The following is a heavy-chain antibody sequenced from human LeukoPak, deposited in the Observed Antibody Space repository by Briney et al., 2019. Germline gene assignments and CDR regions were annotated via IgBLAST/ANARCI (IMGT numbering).Heavy chain of an antibody. CDR3: ARAIVVVPAAIGYYYMDV. CDR2: IKQDGSEK. V-gene: IGHV3-7*01. Sequence: GGSLRLSCAASGFTFSSYWMSWVRQAPGKGLEWVANIKQDGSEKYYVDSVKGRFTISRGNVENSLSLQMNSLRAEDTAVYYCARAIVVVPAAIGYYYMDVWGKGTTVTVSS. D-gene: IGHD2-2*02. J-gene: IGHJ6*03. CDR1: GFTFSSYW.